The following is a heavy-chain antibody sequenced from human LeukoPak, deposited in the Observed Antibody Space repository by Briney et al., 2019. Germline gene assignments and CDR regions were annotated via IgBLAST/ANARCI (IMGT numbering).Heavy chain of an antibody. CDR2: ISYDGSNK. Sequence: GGSLRLSCAASGFTFSSYGMHWVRQAPGKGLEWVAVISYDGSNKYYADSVKGRFTISRDNSKNTVYLQMNSLRAEDTAVYYCTKGKTWIQLWSFIDYWGQGTLVTVSS. CDR1: GFTFSSYG. CDR3: TKGKTWIQLWSFIDY. V-gene: IGHV3-30*18. J-gene: IGHJ4*02. D-gene: IGHD5-18*01.